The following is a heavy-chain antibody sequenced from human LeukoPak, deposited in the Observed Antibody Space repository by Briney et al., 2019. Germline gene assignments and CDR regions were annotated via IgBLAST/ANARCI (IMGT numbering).Heavy chain of an antibody. CDR2: IIPIFGAA. Sequence: SVKVSCKASGGTFSSYAISWVRQAPGQGLEWMGGIIPIFGAANYAQKFQGRVTITADESTSTAYMELSSLRSEDTAVYYCARQTQGRSAFDIWGQGTVVTVSS. CDR1: GGTFSSYA. J-gene: IGHJ3*02. CDR3: ARQTQGRSAFDI. V-gene: IGHV1-69*13.